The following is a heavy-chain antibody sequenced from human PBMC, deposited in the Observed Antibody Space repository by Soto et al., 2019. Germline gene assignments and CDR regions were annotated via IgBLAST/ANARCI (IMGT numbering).Heavy chain of an antibody. Sequence: ASVKVSCKASGYTFTGYYMHWVRQAPGQGLEWMGWINPNSGGTNYAQKFQGWVTMTRDTSISTAYMELSRLRSDDTAVYYCARLDPIFGVVISPYYYYGMDVPGQATTVTVSS. D-gene: IGHD3-3*01. J-gene: IGHJ6*02. CDR2: INPNSGGT. V-gene: IGHV1-2*04. CDR1: GYTFTGYY. CDR3: ARLDPIFGVVISPYYYYGMDV.